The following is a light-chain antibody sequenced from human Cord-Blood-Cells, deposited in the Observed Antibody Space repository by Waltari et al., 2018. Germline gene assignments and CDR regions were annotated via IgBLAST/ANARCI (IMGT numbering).Light chain of an antibody. Sequence: QSALTQPASVSGSPGQSITISCTGTSSDVGSYNLVSWYQQHPGKAPKLMIYEVSKRPQGVPNRFCGSKSGNMASLTISGLQAEDEADYYCCSYAGSSTFEVFGGGTKLTVL. V-gene: IGLV2-23*02. CDR2: EVS. CDR1: SSDVGSYNL. CDR3: CSYAGSSTFEV. J-gene: IGLJ2*01.